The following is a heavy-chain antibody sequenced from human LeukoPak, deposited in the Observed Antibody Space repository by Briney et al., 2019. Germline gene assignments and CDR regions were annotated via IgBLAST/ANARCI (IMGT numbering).Heavy chain of an antibody. CDR1: GGSFSGYY. CDR2: IYYSGST. J-gene: IGHJ4*02. D-gene: IGHD5-12*01. Sequence: SETLSLTCAVYGGSFSGYYWSWIRQPPGKGLEWIGSIYYSGSTYYNPSLKSRVTISVDTSKNQFSLKLSSVTAADTAVYYCARVPGYSGYGLLDYWGQGTLVTVSS. CDR3: ARVPGYSGYGLLDY. V-gene: IGHV4-34*01.